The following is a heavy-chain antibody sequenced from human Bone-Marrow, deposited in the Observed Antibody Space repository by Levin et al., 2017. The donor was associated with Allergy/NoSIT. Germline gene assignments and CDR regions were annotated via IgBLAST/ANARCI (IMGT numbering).Heavy chain of an antibody. CDR3: ARESTYYSDGTGYNLLDF. CDR2: IYYSGST. V-gene: IGHV4-61*01. D-gene: IGHD3-22*01. CDR1: GDSVSNGRFY. Sequence: SQTLSLTCTVSGDSVSNGRFYWTWIRQPPGKGLQWIGYIYYSGSTNYNPSLKSRVTMSVDASKNQFSLKLRSVTAADTAVYYCARESTYYSDGTGYNLLDFWGQGTLVSVAS. J-gene: IGHJ4*02.